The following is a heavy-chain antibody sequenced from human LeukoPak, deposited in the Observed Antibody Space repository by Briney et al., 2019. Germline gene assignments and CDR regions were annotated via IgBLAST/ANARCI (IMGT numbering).Heavy chain of an antibody. CDR1: GYTFTSYG. D-gene: IGHD6-13*01. CDR2: ISAYNGNT. V-gene: IGHV1-18*01. J-gene: IGHJ4*02. CDR3: ARGFGDGSSPPGSFDY. Sequence: ASVKVSCKASGYTFTSYGISWVRQAPGQGLEWMGWISAYNGNTNYAQKLQGRVTMTTDTSTSTAYMELRSLRSDDTAVYYCARGFGDGSSPPGSFDYWGQGTLVTASS.